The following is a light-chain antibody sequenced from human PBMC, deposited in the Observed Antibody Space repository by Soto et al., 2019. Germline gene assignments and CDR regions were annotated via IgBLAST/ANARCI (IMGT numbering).Light chain of an antibody. Sequence: QSVLTQPPSVSGAPGQRVTISCTGSSSNIGAGYDVHWYQQRPGTAPKLLIFGNINRPSGVPDRFSGSKSGNTASLTISGLQAEDEADYYCCSYAGSYTPYVFGTGTKLTVL. CDR1: SSNIGAGYD. CDR2: GNI. V-gene: IGLV1-40*01. CDR3: CSYAGSYTPYV. J-gene: IGLJ1*01.